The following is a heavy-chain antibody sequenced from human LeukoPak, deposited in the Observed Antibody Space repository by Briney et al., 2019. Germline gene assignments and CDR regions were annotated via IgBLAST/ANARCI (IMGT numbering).Heavy chain of an antibody. J-gene: IGHJ4*02. Sequence: SGTLSLTCAVSGGSISSSNWWSWVRQPPGKGLEWIGEIYHSGSTNYNPSLKSRVTISVDTSNNQFSLKLSSVTAADTAVYYCARAGLNFYFDYWGQGTLVTVSS. CDR2: IYHSGST. D-gene: IGHD1-20*01. CDR1: GGSISSSNW. V-gene: IGHV4-4*02. CDR3: ARAGLNFYFDY.